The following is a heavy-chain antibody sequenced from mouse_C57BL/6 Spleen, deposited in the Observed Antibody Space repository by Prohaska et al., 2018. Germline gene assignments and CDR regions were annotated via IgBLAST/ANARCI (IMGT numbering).Heavy chain of an antibody. J-gene: IGHJ2*01. CDR3: AREGFYDGYYVRYFDY. Sequence: HGKSLEWIGLVYPYNGGTSYNQKFKGKATLTVDTSSSTAYMELNSLTSEDSAVYYCAREGFYDGYYVRYFDYWGQGTTLTVSS. D-gene: IGHD2-3*01. V-gene: IGHV1-36*01. CDR2: VYPYNGGT.